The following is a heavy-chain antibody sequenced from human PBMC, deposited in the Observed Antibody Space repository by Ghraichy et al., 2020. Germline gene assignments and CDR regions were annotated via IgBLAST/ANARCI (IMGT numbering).Heavy chain of an antibody. D-gene: IGHD3-16*01. J-gene: IGHJ1*01. CDR2: IYSGGST. Sequence: GGSLRLSCAASGFTVSSNYMSWVRQAPGKGLEWVSVIYSGGSTYYADSVKGRFTISRDNSKNTLYLQMNSLRAEDTAVYYCARARGGKTGYFQHWGQGTLVTVSS. CDR3: ARARGGKTGYFQH. V-gene: IGHV3-66*02. CDR1: GFTVSSNY.